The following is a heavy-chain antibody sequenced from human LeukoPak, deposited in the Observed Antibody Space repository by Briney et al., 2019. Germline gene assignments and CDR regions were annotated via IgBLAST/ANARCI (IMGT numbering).Heavy chain of an antibody. J-gene: IGHJ4*02. CDR1: GFTFSSYW. Sequence: GGSLRLSCAASGFTFSSYWMSWVRQAPGKGLEWVANIKQDGSEKYYVDSVKGRFTISRDNAKNSLYLQMNSLRAEDTAVYYCARGAHCSGGSCYGDYWGQGTLVTVSS. V-gene: IGHV3-7*01. CDR3: ARGAHCSGGSCYGDY. D-gene: IGHD2-15*01. CDR2: IKQDGSEK.